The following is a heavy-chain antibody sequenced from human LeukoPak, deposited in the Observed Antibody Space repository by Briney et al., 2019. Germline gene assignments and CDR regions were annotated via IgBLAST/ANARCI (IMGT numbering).Heavy chain of an antibody. V-gene: IGHV3-7*03. CDR1: GFSFSDYW. D-gene: IGHD6-19*01. J-gene: IGHJ4*02. Sequence: GGSLRLPCAASGFSFSDYWMTWVRQAPGKGLEWVANIRPDGGVKNYVDSVKGRFTISRDNAMNSLYLQMNSLRAEDTAVYYCAKGGYSSGWRNYFDYWGQGTLVTVSS. CDR2: IRPDGGVK. CDR3: AKGGYSSGWRNYFDY.